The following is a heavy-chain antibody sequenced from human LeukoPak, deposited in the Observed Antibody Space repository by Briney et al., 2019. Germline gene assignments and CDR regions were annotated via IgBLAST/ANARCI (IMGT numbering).Heavy chain of an antibody. Sequence: SETLSLTCTVSGGSISSYYWSWIRQPPGKGLEWIGYIYYGGSTNYNPSLKSRVTISVDTSKNQFSLKLSSVTAADTAVYYCAREGGYDILTGYYHDAFDIWGQGTMVTVSS. D-gene: IGHD3-9*01. CDR1: GGSISSYY. CDR2: IYYGGST. J-gene: IGHJ3*02. CDR3: AREGGYDILTGYYHDAFDI. V-gene: IGHV4-59*01.